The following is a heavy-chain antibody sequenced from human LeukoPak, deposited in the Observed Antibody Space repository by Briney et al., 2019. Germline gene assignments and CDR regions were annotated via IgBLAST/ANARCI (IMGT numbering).Heavy chain of an antibody. D-gene: IGHD1-26*01. CDR1: GYSFTTYD. CDR3: ARVAGSIDY. CDR2: MNLKSGYT. J-gene: IGHJ4*02. Sequence: ASVKVSCKASGYSFTTYDINWVRQASGQGLEWMGWMNLKSGYTGYAQKFQGRVTITRDTSTSTVYMELSSLRSEDTAVYYCARVAGSIDYWGQGTLVTVSS. V-gene: IGHV1-8*03.